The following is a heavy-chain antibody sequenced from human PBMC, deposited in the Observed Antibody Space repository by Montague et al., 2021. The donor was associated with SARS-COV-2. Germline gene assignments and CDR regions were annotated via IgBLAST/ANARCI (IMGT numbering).Heavy chain of an antibody. CDR2: SYYSGST. J-gene: IGHJ3*02. V-gene: IGHV4-59*01. D-gene: IGHD6-19*01. Sequence: SETLSLTCTVSGRSISSYYWSWIRQPPGKGLEWIGYSYYSGSTNYNPSLKSRVTISVDTSKNQFSLKLSSVTAADTAVYYCSRGSGWMGNAFDIWGQGTMVIVSS. CDR1: GRSISSYY. CDR3: SRGSGWMGNAFDI.